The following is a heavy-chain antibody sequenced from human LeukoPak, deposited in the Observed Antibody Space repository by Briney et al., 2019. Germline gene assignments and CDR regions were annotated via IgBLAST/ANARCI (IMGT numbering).Heavy chain of an antibody. D-gene: IGHD1-26*01. CDR3: ARDVGATQNAFDI. CDR2: IIPIFGTA. Sequence: SVKVSCKASGGTFSSYAISWVRQAPGQGLEWMGGIIPIFGTANYAQKFQGRVTITADESTSTAYMELSSLRSEDTAVYYCARDVGATQNAFDIWGQGTMVTVSS. J-gene: IGHJ3*02. V-gene: IGHV1-69*13. CDR1: GGTFSSYA.